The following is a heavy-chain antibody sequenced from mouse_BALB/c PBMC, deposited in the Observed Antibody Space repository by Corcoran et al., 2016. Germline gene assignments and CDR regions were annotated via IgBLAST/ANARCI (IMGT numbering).Heavy chain of an antibody. V-gene: IGHV8-12*01. CDR1: GFSLSTSGMG. J-gene: IGHJ2*01. Sequence: QVTLKESGPGILQPSQTLSLTCSFSGFSLSTSGMGVSWIRQPSGKGLEWLAHIYWDDDKRYNPSLKSRLTISKDTPRNQVFLKITSVDTADTATYYCARSYDYDYFDYWGQGTTLTVSS. D-gene: IGHD2-4*01. CDR2: IYWDDDK. CDR3: ARSYDYDYFDY.